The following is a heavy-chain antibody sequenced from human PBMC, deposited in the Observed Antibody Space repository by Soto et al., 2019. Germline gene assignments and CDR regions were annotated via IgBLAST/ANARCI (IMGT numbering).Heavy chain of an antibody. CDR3: ASSHSSGWPNWFDP. Sequence: PGGSLRLSCAASGFTFSIYAMSWVRQAQGKGLEWVSAISGSGGSTYYADSVKGRFTISRDNSKNTLYLQMNSLRAEDTAVYYCASSHSSGWPNWFDPWGQGTLVTVSS. CDR1: GFTFSIYA. D-gene: IGHD6-19*01. J-gene: IGHJ5*02. CDR2: ISGSGGST. V-gene: IGHV3-23*01.